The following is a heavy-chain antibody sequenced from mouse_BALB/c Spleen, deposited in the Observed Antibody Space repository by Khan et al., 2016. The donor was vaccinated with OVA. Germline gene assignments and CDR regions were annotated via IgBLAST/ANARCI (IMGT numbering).Heavy chain of an antibody. CDR1: GYSITSGYG. J-gene: IGHJ2*01. Sequence: EVKLEESGPGLVKPSQSLSLTCTVTGYSITSGYGWNWIRQFPGNKLEWMGYIRYSGSTNYNPSLKSRISITRDTSKNQFFLQLNSVTTEDTAKYYCARTARIKYWGQGTTLTVSS. V-gene: IGHV3-1*02. CDR3: ARTARIKY. CDR2: IRYSGST. D-gene: IGHD1-2*01.